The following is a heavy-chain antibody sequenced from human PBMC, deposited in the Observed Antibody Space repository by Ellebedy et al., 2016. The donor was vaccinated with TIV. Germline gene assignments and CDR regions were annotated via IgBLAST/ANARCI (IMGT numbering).Heavy chain of an antibody. J-gene: IGHJ6*02. CDR1: GFTFSSYA. Sequence: GGSLRLSCAASGFTFSSYAISWVRQAPGQGLEWMGRIIPILGIANYAQKFQGRVTITADKSTSTAYMELSSLRSEDTAVYYCARVTVDTAMVTFYYYGMDVWGQGTTVTVSS. CDR2: IIPILGIA. V-gene: IGHV1-69*04. D-gene: IGHD5-18*01. CDR3: ARVTVDTAMVTFYYYGMDV.